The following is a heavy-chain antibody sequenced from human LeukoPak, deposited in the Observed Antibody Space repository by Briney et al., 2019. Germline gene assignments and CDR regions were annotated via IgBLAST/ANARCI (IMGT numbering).Heavy chain of an antibody. CDR2: ISWNSGSI. D-gene: IGHD4-11*01. V-gene: IGHV3-9*01. Sequence: PGRSLRLSCAASGFTFDDYAMHWVRQAPGKGLEWVSGISWNSGSIGYADSVKGRFTISRDNAKNSLYLQMNSLRAEDTALYYCAKPPSKYYYYNYMDVWGKGTTVTVSS. CDR3: AKPPSKYYYYNYMDV. J-gene: IGHJ6*03. CDR1: GFTFDDYA.